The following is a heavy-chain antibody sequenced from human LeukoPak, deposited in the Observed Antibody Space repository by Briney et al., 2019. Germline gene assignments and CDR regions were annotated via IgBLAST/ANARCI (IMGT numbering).Heavy chain of an antibody. V-gene: IGHV7-4-1*02. CDR3: ARDGRAAAAQGPFDY. J-gene: IGHJ4*02. Sequence: ASVKVSCKASGYTFTSYAMNWVRQAPGQGLEWMGWINTNTGNPTYAQGFTGRFVFSLDISVSTAYLQISSLKAEDTAVYYCARDGRAAAAQGPFDYWGQGTLVTVSS. CDR1: GYTFTSYA. CDR2: INTNTGNP. D-gene: IGHD6-13*01.